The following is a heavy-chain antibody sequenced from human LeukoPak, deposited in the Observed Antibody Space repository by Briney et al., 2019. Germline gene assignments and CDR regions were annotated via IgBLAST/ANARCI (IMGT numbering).Heavy chain of an antibody. Sequence: GGSLRLSCAASGFTFSSYAMSWVRQAPGKGLEWVSAISGSGGSTYYADSAKGRFTISRDNSKNTLYLQMNSLRAEDTAVYYCARGGGSRMGVFDYWGQGTLVTVSS. CDR1: GFTFSSYA. CDR3: ARGGGSRMGVFDY. D-gene: IGHD2-15*01. CDR2: ISGSGGST. V-gene: IGHV3-23*01. J-gene: IGHJ4*02.